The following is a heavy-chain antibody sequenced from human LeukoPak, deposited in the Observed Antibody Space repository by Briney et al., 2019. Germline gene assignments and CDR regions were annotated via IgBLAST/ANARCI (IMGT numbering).Heavy chain of an antibody. CDR3: ARDCVRGYDSSGYCQIFDY. D-gene: IGHD3-22*01. CDR2: ISSSGSTI. CDR1: GFTFSDSY. V-gene: IGHV3-11*04. Sequence: TGGSLRLSCTASGFTFSDSYMTWIRQAPGKGLEWVSYISSSGSTIYYADSVKGRFTISRDNAKNSLYLQMNSLRAEDTAVYYCARDCVRGYDSSGYCQIFDYWGQGTLVTVSS. J-gene: IGHJ4*02.